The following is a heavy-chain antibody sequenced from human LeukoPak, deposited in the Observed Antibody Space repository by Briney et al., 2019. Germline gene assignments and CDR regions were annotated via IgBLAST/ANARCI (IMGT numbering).Heavy chain of an antibody. Sequence: PGGSLRLSCAASGFTFSSSHWMHWVRQAPGKGLEWVSGISWNSGSIGYADSVKGRFTISRDNAKNSLYLQMNSLRAEDTALYYCAKEIDLYYDSSGLFDYWGQGTLVTVSS. D-gene: IGHD3-22*01. V-gene: IGHV3-9*01. CDR2: ISWNSGSI. J-gene: IGHJ4*02. CDR3: AKEIDLYYDSSGLFDY. CDR1: GFTFSSSH.